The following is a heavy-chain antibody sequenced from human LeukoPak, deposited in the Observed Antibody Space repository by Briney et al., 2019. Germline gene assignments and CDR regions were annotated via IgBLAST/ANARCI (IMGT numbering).Heavy chain of an antibody. CDR1: VYTFTSYG. J-gene: IGHJ5*02. CDR3: ARGEGGTTSNWFDP. V-gene: IGHV1-8*03. CDR2: INPNSGNT. Sequence: AAVKVSCKSSVYTFTSYGINRVRQATGQGLEWMGWINPNSGNTGYAQKFKGRVTITRNTSISTAYMELSSLRSEDTAVYYCARGEGGTTSNWFDPWGQGTLVSVSS. D-gene: IGHD1-1*01.